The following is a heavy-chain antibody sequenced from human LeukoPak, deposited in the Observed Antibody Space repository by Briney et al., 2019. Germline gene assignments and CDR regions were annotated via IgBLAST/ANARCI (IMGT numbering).Heavy chain of an antibody. CDR3: ARDFDGITDY. CDR1: GGSISSTY. CDR2: IHFSGST. Sequence: SETLSLTCSVSGGSISSTYWSWIRQPPGKGLEWIGYIHFSGSTNYNPSLKSRVTISVDTSKNQFSLKLSSVTAADTAVYYCARDFDGITDYWGQGTLVTVSS. J-gene: IGHJ4*02. D-gene: IGHD3-16*01. V-gene: IGHV4-59*01.